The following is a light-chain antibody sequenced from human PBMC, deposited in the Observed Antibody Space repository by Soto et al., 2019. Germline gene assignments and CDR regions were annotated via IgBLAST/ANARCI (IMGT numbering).Light chain of an antibody. CDR3: QQYGNWPLT. V-gene: IGKV3-11*01. CDR1: QSVGNF. CDR2: DTS. J-gene: IGKJ4*01. Sequence: EIVLTQSPGTLSLSPGERASLSCRASQSVGNFLVWYQQKPGQAPSLLIYDTSNRATGIPARFSGSGSGTDFTLTISSLEPEVFAIYYCQQYGNWPLTFGGGTKVEIK.